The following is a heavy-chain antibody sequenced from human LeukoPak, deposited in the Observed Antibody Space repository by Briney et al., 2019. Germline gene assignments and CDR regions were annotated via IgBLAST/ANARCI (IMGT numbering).Heavy chain of an antibody. V-gene: IGHV1-69*05. Sequence: ASVKVSCKASGGTFSSYAISWVRQAPGQGLEWMGRIIPIFGTANYAQKFQGRVTITTDESTSTAYMELSSLRSEDTAVYYCARVGYCSSTSCPLYYFGYWGQGTLVTVSS. CDR1: GGTFSSYA. D-gene: IGHD2-2*01. CDR3: ARVGYCSSTSCPLYYFGY. CDR2: IIPIFGTA. J-gene: IGHJ4*02.